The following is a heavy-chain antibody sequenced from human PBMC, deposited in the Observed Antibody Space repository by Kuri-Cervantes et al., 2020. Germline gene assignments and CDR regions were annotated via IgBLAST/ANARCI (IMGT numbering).Heavy chain of an antibody. J-gene: IGHJ5*02. CDR3: ARSWDIYNWFDP. CDR2: IIPIFGTA. D-gene: IGHD1-26*01. Sequence: SVKVSCKAPGGTFSSYAISWVRQAPGQGLEWMGGIIPIFGTANYAQKFQGRVTITADESTSTAYMELSSLRSEDTAVYYCARSWDIYNWFDPWGQGTLVTVSS. CDR1: GGTFSSYA. V-gene: IGHV1-69*13.